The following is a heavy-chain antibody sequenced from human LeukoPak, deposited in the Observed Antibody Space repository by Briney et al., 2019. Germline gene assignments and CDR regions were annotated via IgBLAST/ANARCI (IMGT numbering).Heavy chain of an antibody. D-gene: IGHD6-19*01. V-gene: IGHV3-21*01. CDR2: ISSASAYR. CDR1: GSTFSSYS. CDR3: TRGPTLIGVAGTWPLDD. Sequence: PGGSLRLSCAASGSTFSSYSMHWVRQAPGKGLEWVSSISSASAYRYYADSVKGRFTISRDNAKNSLHLQMNSLRAEDSAVYYCTRGPTLIGVAGTWPLDDWGQGTLVTVSS. J-gene: IGHJ4*02.